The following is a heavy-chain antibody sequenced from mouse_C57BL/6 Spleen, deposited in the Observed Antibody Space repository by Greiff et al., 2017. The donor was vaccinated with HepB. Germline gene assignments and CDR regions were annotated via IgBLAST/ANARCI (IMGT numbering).Heavy chain of an antibody. CDR2: ISSGSSTI. CDR1: GFTFSDYG. D-gene: IGHD1-1*01. Sequence: EVKVEESGGGLVKPGGSLKLSCAASGFTFSDYGMHWVRQAPEKGLEWVAYISSGSSTIYYADTVKGRFTISRDNAKNTLFLQMTSLRSEDTAMYYCARELRLDYWGQGTTLTVSS. CDR3: ARELRLDY. J-gene: IGHJ2*01. V-gene: IGHV5-17*01.